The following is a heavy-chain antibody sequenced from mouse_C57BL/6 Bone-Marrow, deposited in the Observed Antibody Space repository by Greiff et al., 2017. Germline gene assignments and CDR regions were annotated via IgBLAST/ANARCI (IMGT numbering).Heavy chain of an antibody. Sequence: VQLQQSGPELVKPGASVKISCKASGYAFSSSWMNWVKQRPGKGLEWIGRIYPGDGDTNYNGKFKGKATLTADKSSSTAYLQLRSLTSEDSAVDFCARYPYYYGSSYLYFDYWGQGTTLTVYS. V-gene: IGHV1-82*01. D-gene: IGHD1-1*01. CDR1: GYAFSSSW. J-gene: IGHJ2*01. CDR3: ARYPYYYGSSYLYFDY. CDR2: IYPGDGDT.